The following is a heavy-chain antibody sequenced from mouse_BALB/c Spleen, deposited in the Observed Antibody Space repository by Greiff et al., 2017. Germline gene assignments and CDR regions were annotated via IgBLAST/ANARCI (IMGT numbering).Heavy chain of an antibody. Sequence: SGGGLVKPGGSLKLSCAASGFTFSSYTMSWVRQTPEKRLEWVATISSGGSYTYYPDSVKGRFTISRDNAKNTLYLQMSSLKSEDTAMYYCTRESSGYDYWGQGTTLTVSS. V-gene: IGHV5-6-4*01. J-gene: IGHJ2*01. D-gene: IGHD3-1*01. CDR3: TRESSGYDY. CDR1: GFTFSSYT. CDR2: ISSGGSYT.